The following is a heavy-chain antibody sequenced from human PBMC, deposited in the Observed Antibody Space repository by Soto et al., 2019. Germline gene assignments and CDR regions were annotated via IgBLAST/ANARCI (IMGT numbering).Heavy chain of an antibody. CDR1: GGSISSYY. Sequence: PSETLSLTCTVSGGSISSYYGSWIRQPPGKGLEWIGYIYYSGSTYYNPSLKSRVTISVDTSKNQFSLKLSSVTAADTAVYYCARVPYYYDSSGSYYFDYWGQGTLVTVSS. CDR3: ARVPYYYDSSGSYYFDY. D-gene: IGHD3-22*01. J-gene: IGHJ4*02. CDR2: IYYSGST. V-gene: IGHV4-30-4*01.